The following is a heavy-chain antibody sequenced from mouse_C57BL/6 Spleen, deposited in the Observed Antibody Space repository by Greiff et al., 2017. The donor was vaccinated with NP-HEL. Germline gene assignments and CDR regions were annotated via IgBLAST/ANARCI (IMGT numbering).Heavy chain of an antibody. Sequence: QVQLQQSGAELAKPGASVKLSCKASGYTFTSYWMHWVKQRPGQGLEWIGYINPSSGYTKYNQKFKDKATLTADKSSSTAYMQLSSLTYEDSAVYYCAKAYYSNYVGDYFDYWGQGTTLTVSS. D-gene: IGHD2-5*01. CDR2: INPSSGYT. CDR3: AKAYYSNYVGDYFDY. CDR1: GYTFTSYW. J-gene: IGHJ2*01. V-gene: IGHV1-7*01.